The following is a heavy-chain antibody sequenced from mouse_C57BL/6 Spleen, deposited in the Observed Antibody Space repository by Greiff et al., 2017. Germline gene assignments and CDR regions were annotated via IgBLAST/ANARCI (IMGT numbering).Heavy chain of an antibody. Sequence: VHVKQSGPELVKPGASVKISCKASGYSFTDYNMNWVKQSNGKSLEWIGVINPNYGTTSYNQKFKGKATLTVDQSSSTAYMQLNSLTSEDSAVYYCARRDYGSSYYFDYWGQGTTLTVSS. CDR2: INPNYGTT. V-gene: IGHV1-39*01. CDR3: ARRDYGSSYYFDY. D-gene: IGHD1-1*01. CDR1: GYSFTDYN. J-gene: IGHJ2*01.